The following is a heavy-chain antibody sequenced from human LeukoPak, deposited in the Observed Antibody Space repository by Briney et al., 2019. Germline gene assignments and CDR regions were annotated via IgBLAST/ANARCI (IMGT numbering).Heavy chain of an antibody. V-gene: IGHV3-30*02. D-gene: IGHD1-1*01. CDR1: GLTFRNQG. CDR2: VRFDGGNK. Sequence: GGSLRLPYDASGLTFRNQGMHWVRQAPGKGLEWVAFVRFDGGNKYYEHSVKGRFTISRDNSKNPLYLQMSGLSAEDTAVYYCAKDKELYNTIIPFYYFMDVWGKGTTVSVSS. CDR3: AKDKELYNTIIPFYYFMDV. J-gene: IGHJ6*03.